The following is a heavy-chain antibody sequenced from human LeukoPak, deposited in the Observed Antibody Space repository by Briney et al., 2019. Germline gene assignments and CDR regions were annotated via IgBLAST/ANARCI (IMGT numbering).Heavy chain of an antibody. CDR2: INPSGGST. J-gene: IGHJ4*02. CDR1: GYTFTSYY. CDR3: AREGLGPFDY. D-gene: IGHD1-26*01. V-gene: IGHV1-46*01. Sequence: ASVKVSCKASGYTFTSYYMHWVRQASGQGLEWMGIINPSGGSTSYAQKFQGRVTMTRDMSTSTVYMELSSLRSEDTAVYYCAREGLGPFDYWGQGTLVTVSS.